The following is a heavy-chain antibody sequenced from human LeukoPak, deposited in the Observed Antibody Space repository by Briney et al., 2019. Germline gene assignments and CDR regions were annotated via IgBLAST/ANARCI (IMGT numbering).Heavy chain of an antibody. J-gene: IGHJ4*02. CDR2: IYYSGST. D-gene: IGHD5-24*01. CDR3: NGYNYFFDY. V-gene: IGHV4-39*07. Sequence: PSETLSLTCTVSGGSISSSSYYWGWIRQPPGKGLEWIGSIYYSGSTYYNPSLKSRVTISVDTSKSQFSLKLSSVTAADTAVYYCNGYNYFFDYWGQGTLVTVSS. CDR1: GGSISSSSYY.